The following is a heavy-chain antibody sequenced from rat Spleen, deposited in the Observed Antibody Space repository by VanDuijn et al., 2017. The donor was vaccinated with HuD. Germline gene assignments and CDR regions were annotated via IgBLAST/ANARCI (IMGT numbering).Heavy chain of an antibody. CDR1: GFTFSDYY. J-gene: IGHJ4*01. D-gene: IGHD4-3*01. V-gene: IGHV5-25*01. Sequence: EVQLVESGGGLVWSGRSLKLSCAASGFTFSDYYMAWVRQAPTKGLEWVATISTGGGNTYYRDSVKGRFTISRDTSKSTLYLQMDSLRSEDTATYYCAVSGYGYWGQGASVTVSS. CDR2: ISTGGGNT. CDR3: AVSGYGY.